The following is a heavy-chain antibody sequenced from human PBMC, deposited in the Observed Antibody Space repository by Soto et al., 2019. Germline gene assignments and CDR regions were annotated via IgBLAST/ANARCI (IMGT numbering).Heavy chain of an antibody. J-gene: IGHJ4*02. V-gene: IGHV4-34*01. CDR3: ARRTLSTDY. Sequence: PSMPLSLTCAVCGVAFRGYYWRSPRPPPRHDLQRNGPLNHTRTTTYKPSLKTRVTISVDTSKHQFSLKLSSVTAADTAVYYCARRTLSTDYWGQATLVTVSS. D-gene: IGHD2-2*01. CDR2: LNHTRTT. CDR1: GVAFRGYY.